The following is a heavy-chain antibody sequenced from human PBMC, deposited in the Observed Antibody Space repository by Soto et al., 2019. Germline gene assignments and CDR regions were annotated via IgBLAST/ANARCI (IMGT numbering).Heavy chain of an antibody. V-gene: IGHV4-31*11. J-gene: IGHJ5*02. CDR2: IYYSGIT. CDR1: GGSISSGGYS. D-gene: IGHD3-22*01. Sequence: SETLSLTCAVSGGSISSGGYSWSWIRQPPGKGLEWIGYIYYSGITSYNPSLKSRVSISGDASKNQFSLKLSSVTAADTAVYYCARGYSSGYLGNWFDPWGQGTLVTVSS. CDR3: ARGYSSGYLGNWFDP.